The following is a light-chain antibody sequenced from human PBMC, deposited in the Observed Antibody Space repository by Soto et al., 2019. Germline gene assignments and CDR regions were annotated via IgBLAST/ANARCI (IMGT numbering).Light chain of an antibody. V-gene: IGKV3-11*01. CDR3: QQRSTWPPGIT. Sequence: IVLTQYPATLSVSAGERATLSCRASQSVSSYLAWYQQKPGQAPRLLIYDASNRATGIPARFSGSGSVTDFTGTISSLEPEEFAGYYCQQRSTWPPGITFGGGTKVDIK. CDR1: QSVSSY. J-gene: IGKJ4*01. CDR2: DAS.